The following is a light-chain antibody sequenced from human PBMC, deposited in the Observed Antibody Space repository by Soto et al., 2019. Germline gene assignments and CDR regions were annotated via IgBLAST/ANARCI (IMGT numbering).Light chain of an antibody. CDR1: SSDVGSYNL. CDR2: EGS. Sequence: QSALTQPASVSGSPGQSITISCTGTSSDVGSYNLVSWYQQHPGKAPKLMIYEGSKRPSGVSNRFSGSKSGNTASLTISGLQAEDEADYYCCSYAGSSTHVVFGGGTKSPS. V-gene: IGLV2-23*01. CDR3: CSYAGSSTHVV. J-gene: IGLJ2*01.